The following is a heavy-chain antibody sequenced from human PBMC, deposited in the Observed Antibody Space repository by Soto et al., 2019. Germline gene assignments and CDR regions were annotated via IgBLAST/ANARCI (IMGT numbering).Heavy chain of an antibody. CDR2: ICSGGST. D-gene: IGHD3-3*01. CDR3: ARLGGYYQAFDN. J-gene: IGHJ4*02. CDR1: GGSISSRDDC. V-gene: IGHV4-39*01. Sequence: PSETLSLTCTVSGGSISSRDDCWGWIRQPPGKGLEWIGNICSGGSTYYNPSLKSRVTISVDTSKNQFSLKLSSVTAADTAVYYCARLGGYYQAFDNRGQGTLLTVSS.